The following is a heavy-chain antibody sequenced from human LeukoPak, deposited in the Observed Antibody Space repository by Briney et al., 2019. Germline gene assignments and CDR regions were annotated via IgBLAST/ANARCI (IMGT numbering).Heavy chain of an antibody. CDR1: GGTFSSYA. J-gene: IGHJ4*02. CDR3: AREDSSSWTVFDY. V-gene: IGHV1-69*13. D-gene: IGHD6-13*01. Sequence: SVKVSCKASGGTFSSYAISWVRQAPGQGLEWMGGIIPIFGTANYAQKFPGRVTITADESTSTAYMELSSLRSEDTAVYYCAREDSSSWTVFDYWGQGTLVTVSS. CDR2: IIPIFGTA.